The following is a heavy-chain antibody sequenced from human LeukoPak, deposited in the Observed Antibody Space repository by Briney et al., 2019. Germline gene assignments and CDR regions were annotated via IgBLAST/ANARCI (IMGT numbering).Heavy chain of an antibody. J-gene: IGHJ4*02. V-gene: IGHV3-21*01. Sequence: GGSLRLSCAASGFTLSSYTMNWVRQAPGKGLEWVSSITSSSSYIYYADSVKGRFTISRDNAKKSLYLQMNSLSAEDTAVYYCAKRAAAGTAFDYWGQGTLVTVSS. CDR1: GFTLSSYT. D-gene: IGHD6-13*01. CDR2: ITSSSSYI. CDR3: AKRAAAGTAFDY.